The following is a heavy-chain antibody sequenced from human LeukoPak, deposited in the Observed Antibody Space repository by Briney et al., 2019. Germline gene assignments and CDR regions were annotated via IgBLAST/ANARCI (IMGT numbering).Heavy chain of an antibody. D-gene: IGHD2-2*01. CDR2: INPNSGGT. V-gene: IGHV1-2*02. Sequence: ASVRVSCKASGYTFTGYYMHWVRQAPGQGLEGMGWINPNSGGTNYAQKFQGRVTMTRDTSISTAYMELSRLRSDDTAVYYCARDPAVDIVVVPAAMGWFDPWGQGTLVTVSS. J-gene: IGHJ5*02. CDR3: ARDPAVDIVVVPAAMGWFDP. CDR1: GYTFTGYY.